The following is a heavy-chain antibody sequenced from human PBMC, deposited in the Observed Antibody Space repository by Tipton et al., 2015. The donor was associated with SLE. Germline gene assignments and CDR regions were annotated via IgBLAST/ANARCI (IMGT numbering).Heavy chain of an antibody. CDR2: IFYSGSP. CDR3: ARVSCGGDCYGYYYMDV. CDR1: GGSISSSRTY. Sequence: TLSLTCKVSGGSISSSRTYWGWIRQPPGKGLEWIGSIFYSGSPHFNPSLESRVTLAVDTSKNQFSLKLRSVTAADTAVYYCARVSCGGDCYGYYYMDVWGKGTTVTVSS. V-gene: IGHV4-39*07. D-gene: IGHD2-21*01. J-gene: IGHJ6*03.